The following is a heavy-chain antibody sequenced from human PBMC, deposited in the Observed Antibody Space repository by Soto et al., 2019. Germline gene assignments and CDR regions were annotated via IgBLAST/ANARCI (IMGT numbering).Heavy chain of an antibody. V-gene: IGHV3-74*01. CDR2: INRDGSST. Sequence: GKGLVWVSRINRDGSSTSYADSVKGRFTISRDNAKNTLYLQMNSLRAEDTAVYYCAYGPSTPSSNVYDYRGQGTLVTVFS. D-gene: IGHD2-2*01. J-gene: IGHJ4*02. CDR3: AYGPSTPSSNVYDY.